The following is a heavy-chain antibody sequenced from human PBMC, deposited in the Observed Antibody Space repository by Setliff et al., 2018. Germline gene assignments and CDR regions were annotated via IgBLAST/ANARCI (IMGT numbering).Heavy chain of an antibody. CDR2: ISSSGSPI. J-gene: IGHJ3*02. V-gene: IGHV3-11*04. CDR3: ARDRHGGNSGACDI. Sequence: GGSLRLSCGASGFTFSNYYMSWIRQAQGKGLGWVSSISSSGSPIFYADSVKGRFTISRDNAKNSLFLQMSSRRAEDTAIYYGARDRHGGNSGACDIWGQGTMVTVSS. CDR1: GFTFSNYY. D-gene: IGHD2-21*02.